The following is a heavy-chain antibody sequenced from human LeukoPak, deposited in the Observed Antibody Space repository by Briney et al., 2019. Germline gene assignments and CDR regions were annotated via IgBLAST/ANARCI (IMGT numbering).Heavy chain of an antibody. J-gene: IGHJ6*03. V-gene: IGHV4-61*02. D-gene: IGHD1-26*01. CDR3: ARDSVGATRGYYYYYMDV. CDR1: GGSISSGSYY. CDR2: IYTSGST. Sequence: SETLSLTCTVSGGSISSGSYYWSWIRQPAGKGLEWIGRIYTSGSTNYNPSPKSRVTIPVDTSKNQFSLKLSSVTAADTAVYYCARDSVGATRGYYYYYMDVWGKGTTVTISS.